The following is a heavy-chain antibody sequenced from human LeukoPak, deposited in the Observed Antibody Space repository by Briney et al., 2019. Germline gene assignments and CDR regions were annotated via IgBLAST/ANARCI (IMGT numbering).Heavy chain of an antibody. CDR3: ARLDTAMVFSY. V-gene: IGHV3-33*01. J-gene: IGHJ4*02. D-gene: IGHD5-18*01. CDR1: GFTFSSYG. CDR2: IWYDGSNK. Sequence: QSGGSLRLSCAASGFTFSSYGMHWVRQAPGKGLEWVAVIWYDGSNKYYADSVKGRFTISRENSKNTLYLQMNSLRAEDTAVYYCARLDTAMVFSYWGRGTLVTVSS.